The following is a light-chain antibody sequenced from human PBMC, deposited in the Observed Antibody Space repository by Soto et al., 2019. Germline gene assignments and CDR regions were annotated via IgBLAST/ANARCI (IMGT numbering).Light chain of an antibody. CDR1: QSVGTY. J-gene: IGKJ4*01. CDR3: QQGSNWPPLT. CDR2: AAS. V-gene: IGKV3-11*01. Sequence: EIVLTQSPVTLSLSPGETATLSCRASQSVGTYLAWYQLKSGKAPRLLIYAASKRATGIPARFSGRGSGTDFTLTISRLEPEDFALYYCQQGSNWPPLTFGGGTKVEIK.